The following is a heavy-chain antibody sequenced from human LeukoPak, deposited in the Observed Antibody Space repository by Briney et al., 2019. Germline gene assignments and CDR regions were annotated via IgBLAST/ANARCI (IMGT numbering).Heavy chain of an antibody. CDR3: ARGGGAYYMDV. V-gene: IGHV4-34*01. CDR2: INHSGST. J-gene: IGHJ6*03. D-gene: IGHD4-23*01. CDR1: GDSMSDYF. Sequence: SETLSLTCTVSGDSMSDYFWTWIRQPPGKGLEWIGEINHSGSTNCNPSLKSRVTISVDTSKNQFSLKVGSVTAADTAVYYCARGGGAYYMDVWANGTTVTVSS.